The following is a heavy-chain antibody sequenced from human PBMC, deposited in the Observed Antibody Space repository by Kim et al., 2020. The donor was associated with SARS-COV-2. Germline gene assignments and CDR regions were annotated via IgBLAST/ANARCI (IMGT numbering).Heavy chain of an antibody. J-gene: IGHJ3*02. V-gene: IGHV4-31*03. CDR3: ARKIRDYYGSGSYKDAFDI. Sequence: SETLSLTCTVSGGSISSGGYYWSWIRQHPGKGLEWIGYIYYSGSTYYNPSLKSRVTISVDTSKNQFSLKLSSVTAADTAVYYCARKIRDYYGSGSYKDAFDIWGQGTMVTVSS. CDR2: IYYSGST. CDR1: GGSISSGGYY. D-gene: IGHD3-10*01.